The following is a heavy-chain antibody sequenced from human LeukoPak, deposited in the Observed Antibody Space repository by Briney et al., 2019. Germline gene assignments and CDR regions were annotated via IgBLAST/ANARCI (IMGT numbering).Heavy chain of an antibody. Sequence: ASVKVSCKASGYTFTGYYMHWVRQAPGQGLEWMGWINPNSGGTNYAQKFQGRVTMTRDTSISTAYMELSRLRSDDTAVYYCARDADDSGEKSWFDPWGQGTLVTVSS. CDR3: ARDADDSGEKSWFDP. J-gene: IGHJ5*02. D-gene: IGHD1-26*01. CDR1: GYTFTGYY. CDR2: INPNSGGT. V-gene: IGHV1-2*02.